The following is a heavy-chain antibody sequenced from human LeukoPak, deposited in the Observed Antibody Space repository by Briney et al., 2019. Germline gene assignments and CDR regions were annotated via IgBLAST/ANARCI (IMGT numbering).Heavy chain of an antibody. CDR1: GFTFDDYG. D-gene: IGHD1-26*01. V-gene: IGHV3-20*04. J-gene: IGHJ3*02. Sequence: GGSLRLSCAASGFTFDDYGMSWVRQAPGKGLEWVSGINWNGGSTGYADSVKGRFTISRDNAKNSLYLQMNSLRAEDTALYYCAKVRQSGDNAFDIWGQGTLVIVSS. CDR3: AKVRQSGDNAFDI. CDR2: INWNGGST.